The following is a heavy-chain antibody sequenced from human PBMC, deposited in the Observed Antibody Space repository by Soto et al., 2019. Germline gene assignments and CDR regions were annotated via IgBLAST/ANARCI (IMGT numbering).Heavy chain of an antibody. J-gene: IGHJ6*02. D-gene: IGHD4-17*01. V-gene: IGHV1-46*02. Sequence: GASVKVSCKAFGYTFNAFYMHWVRQAPGQGLVWMGVINPSGDGTSYAQKFQVRVTMTRDTSTSTVYMELSSLRSEDTAVYYCAGVALGYDYADVWGQGTTVTVSS. CDR3: AGVALGYDYADV. CDR2: INPSGDGT. CDR1: GYTFNAFY.